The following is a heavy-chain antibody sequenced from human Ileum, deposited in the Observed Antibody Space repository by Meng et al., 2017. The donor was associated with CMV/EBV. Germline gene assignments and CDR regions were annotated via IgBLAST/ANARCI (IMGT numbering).Heavy chain of an antibody. Sequence: GESLKISCAASGFTFSSYSMNWVRQAPGKGLEWVSSISSSSSYIYYADSVKGRFTISRDNAKNSLYLQMNSLRAEDTAVYYCARDFRGGTSKNYFDYWGQGTLVTVSS. J-gene: IGHJ4*02. CDR3: ARDFRGGTSKNYFDY. D-gene: IGHD2-15*01. CDR1: GFTFSSYS. V-gene: IGHV3-21*01. CDR2: ISSSSSYI.